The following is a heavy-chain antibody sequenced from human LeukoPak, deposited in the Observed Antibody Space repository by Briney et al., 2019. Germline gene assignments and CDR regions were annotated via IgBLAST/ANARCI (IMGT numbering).Heavy chain of an antibody. CDR3: AKDGDGEQRDFDY. D-gene: IGHD1/OR15-1a*01. V-gene: IGHV3-23*01. J-gene: IGHJ4*02. CDR1: GFTFNYYA. CDR2: ISGNGATT. Sequence: GGSLRLSCSASGFTFNYYAMSWVRQAPGKGLEWVSAISGNGATTHYADSVKGRFTISRDNSKNTVDLRMNSLRAEDTAVYYCAKDGDGEQRDFDYWGQGTLVTVSS.